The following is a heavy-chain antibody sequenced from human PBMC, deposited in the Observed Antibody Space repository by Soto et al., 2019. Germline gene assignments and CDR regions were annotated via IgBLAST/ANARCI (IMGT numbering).Heavy chain of an antibody. CDR2: IYYSVST. CDR1: GGSISSYY. J-gene: IGHJ5*02. Sequence: SETLSLTCTVSGGSISSYYWSWIRQPPGKGLEWIGYIYYSVSTNYNPSLKSRVTISVDTSKNQFSLKLSSVTAADTAVYYCARSRYSGYDRFDPWGQGTLVTVSS. D-gene: IGHD5-12*01. V-gene: IGHV4-59*08. CDR3: ARSRYSGYDRFDP.